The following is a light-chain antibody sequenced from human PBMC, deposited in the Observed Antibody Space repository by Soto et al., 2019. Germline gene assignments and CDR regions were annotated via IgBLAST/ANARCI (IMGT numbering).Light chain of an antibody. CDR3: QQRSNPLFT. J-gene: IGKJ3*01. CDR1: QRVSSY. CDR2: DAS. Sequence: EIVLTQSPATLSLSPGERATLSCRASQRVSSYLAWYQQKPGQAPRLLIYDASNRATGIPARFSGSGSGTDFTLTISSLEPEDFAVYYCQQRSNPLFTCGPGTKVDIK. V-gene: IGKV3-11*01.